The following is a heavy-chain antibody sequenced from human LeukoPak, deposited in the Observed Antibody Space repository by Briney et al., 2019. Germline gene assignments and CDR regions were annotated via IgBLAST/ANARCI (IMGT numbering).Heavy chain of an antibody. Sequence: SSETLSLTCTVSGVSISSSSYYWGWIRQPPGKGLEWIGSIYYSGSTYYNPSLKSRVTISVDTSKNQSSLKLSSVTAADTAVYYCAALWGAYWGQGTLVTVSS. CDR1: GVSISSSSYY. CDR3: AALWGAY. D-gene: IGHD3-16*01. V-gene: IGHV4-39*01. CDR2: IYYSGST. J-gene: IGHJ4*02.